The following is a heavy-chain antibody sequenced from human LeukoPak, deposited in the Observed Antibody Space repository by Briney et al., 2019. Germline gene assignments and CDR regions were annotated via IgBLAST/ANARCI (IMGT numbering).Heavy chain of an antibody. Sequence: PGGSLRLSCAASGFTFSSYWMSWVRQAPGKGLEWVANIKQDGSEKYYVDSVKGRFTIPRDNAKNSLYLQMNSLRAEDTAVYYCARARAELLWFGELYRFDPWGQGTLVTVSS. CDR3: ARARAELLWFGELYRFDP. J-gene: IGHJ5*02. CDR1: GFTFSSYW. D-gene: IGHD3-10*01. V-gene: IGHV3-7*01. CDR2: IKQDGSEK.